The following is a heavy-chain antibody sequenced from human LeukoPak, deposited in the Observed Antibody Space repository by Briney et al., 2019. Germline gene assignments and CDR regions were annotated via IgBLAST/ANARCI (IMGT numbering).Heavy chain of an antibody. Sequence: GGSLRLSCGVSGITLSNYGMTWVRQAPGKGLEWVAGLSGSAGGSNYADSVKGRFTISRDNSKNALYMQMNSLRAEDTAVYHCARGHASGSWLIDYWGLGTLVTVSS. J-gene: IGHJ4*02. CDR1: GITLSNYG. V-gene: IGHV3-23*01. D-gene: IGHD3-10*01. CDR3: ARGHASGSWLIDY. CDR2: LSGSAGGS.